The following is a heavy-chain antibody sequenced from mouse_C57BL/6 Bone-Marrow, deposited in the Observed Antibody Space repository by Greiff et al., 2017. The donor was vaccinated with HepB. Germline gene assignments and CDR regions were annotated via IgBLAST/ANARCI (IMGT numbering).Heavy chain of an antibody. CDR2: IDPSDSYT. CDR3: ARRYYSNYEGDYFDY. Sequence: QVQLQQSGAELVMPGASVKLSCKASGYTFTSYWMHWVKQRPGQGLEWIGEIDPSDSYTNYNQKFKGKSTLTVDKSSSTAYMQLSSLTSEDSAVYYCARRYYSNYEGDYFDYWGQGTTLTVSS. V-gene: IGHV1-69*01. D-gene: IGHD2-5*01. CDR1: GYTFTSYW. J-gene: IGHJ2*01.